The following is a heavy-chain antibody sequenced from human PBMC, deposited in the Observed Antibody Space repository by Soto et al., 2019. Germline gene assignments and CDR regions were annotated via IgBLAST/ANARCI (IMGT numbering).Heavy chain of an antibody. CDR1: GFTFSSYA. J-gene: IGHJ4*02. CDR2: ISYDGSNK. CDR3: AREGEHTLIVVVNTFDY. D-gene: IGHD3-22*01. V-gene: IGHV3-30-3*01. Sequence: TGGSLRLSCAASGFTFSSYAMHWVRQAPGKGLEWVAVISYDGSNKYYADSVKGRFTISRDNSKNTLYLQMNSLRAEDTAVYYCAREGEHTLIVVVNTFDYWGQGTLVTVSS.